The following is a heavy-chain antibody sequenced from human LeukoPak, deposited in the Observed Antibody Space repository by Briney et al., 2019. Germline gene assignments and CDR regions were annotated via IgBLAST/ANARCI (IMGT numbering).Heavy chain of an antibody. CDR1: GFTVSNNY. Sequence: GGSLRLSCAASGFTVSNNYMSWVRQAPGKGLEWVSVIYRGGSTYYADSVKGRFIISRDDSKNTLYLQMNSLRVEDTGVYYCAGRRYGGNFFDYWGQGTLVTVSS. D-gene: IGHD4-23*01. J-gene: IGHJ4*02. CDR2: IYRGGST. CDR3: AGRRYGGNFFDY. V-gene: IGHV3-66*01.